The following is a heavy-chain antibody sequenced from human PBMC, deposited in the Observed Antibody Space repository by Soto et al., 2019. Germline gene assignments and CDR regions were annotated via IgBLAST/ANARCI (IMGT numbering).Heavy chain of an antibody. J-gene: IGHJ4*02. CDR1: GGSFSGYY. V-gene: IGHV4-34*01. CDR3: ARVFRFWSGYYWYFDY. CDR2: INHSGST. Sequence: PSETLSLTCAVYGGSFSGYYWSWIRQPPGKGLEWIGEINHSGSTNYNPSLKSRVTISVDTSKNQFSLKLSSVAAADTAVYYCARVFRFWSGYYWYFDYWGQGTLVTSPQ. D-gene: IGHD3-3*01.